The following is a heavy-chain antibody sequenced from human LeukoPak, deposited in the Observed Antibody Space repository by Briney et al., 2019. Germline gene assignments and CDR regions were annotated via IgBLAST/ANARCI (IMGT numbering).Heavy chain of an antibody. J-gene: IGHJ3*02. CDR3: ARDAPGGVAYHAFDI. D-gene: IGHD3-16*01. Sequence: GGSLRLSCAASGFTFSSYSMNWVRQAPGKGLEWVSSISSSSSYIYYADSVKGRFTISRDNAKNSLYLQMNSLRAEDTAVYYCARDAPGGVAYHAFDIWGQGTMVTVSS. CDR2: ISSSSSYI. CDR1: GFTFSSYS. V-gene: IGHV3-21*01.